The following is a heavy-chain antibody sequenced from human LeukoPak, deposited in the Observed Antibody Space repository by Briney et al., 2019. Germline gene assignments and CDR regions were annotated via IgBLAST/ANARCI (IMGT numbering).Heavy chain of an antibody. CDR2: ISSSGSTI. CDR3: ARDRSQWLASYFFDY. CDR1: GFTFSSYD. V-gene: IGHV3-48*03. J-gene: IGHJ4*02. Sequence: GGSLRLSCAASGFTFSSYDMNWVRQAPGKGLEWVSHISSSGSTIYYADSVKGRFTISRDNAKNSLYLQMNSLRAEDTAVYYCARDRSQWLASYFFDYWGQGTLVTVPS. D-gene: IGHD6-19*01.